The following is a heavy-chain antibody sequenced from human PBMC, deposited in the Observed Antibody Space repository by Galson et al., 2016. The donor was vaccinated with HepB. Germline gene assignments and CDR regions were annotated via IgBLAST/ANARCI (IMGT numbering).Heavy chain of an antibody. CDR1: GYTFTTYG. V-gene: IGHV1-18*01. J-gene: IGHJ6*02. CDR3: ARDPRKIRYQLLEIYYYYAMDA. Sequence: SVKVSCKASGYTFTTYGISWVRQAPGQGLEWMGWISAYNGNTNYAQKLQGRVTMTTDTSTSTAYMELRSLRSDDTAVYYCARDPRKIRYQLLEIYYYYAMDAGGQGTTVTVS. CDR2: ISAYNGNT. D-gene: IGHD2-2*01.